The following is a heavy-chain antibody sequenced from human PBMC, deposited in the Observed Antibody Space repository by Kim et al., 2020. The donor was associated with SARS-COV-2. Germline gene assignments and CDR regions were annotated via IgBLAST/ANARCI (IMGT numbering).Heavy chain of an antibody. CDR3: AKATGYSSGWYYFDY. CDR2: ISGSGGST. D-gene: IGHD6-19*01. Sequence: GGSLRLSCAASGFTFSSYAMSWVRQAPGKGLEWVSAISGSGGSTYYADSVKGRFTISRDNSKNTLYLQMNSLRAEDTAVYYCAKATGYSSGWYYFDYWGQGTLVTVSS. V-gene: IGHV3-23*01. J-gene: IGHJ4*02. CDR1: GFTFSSYA.